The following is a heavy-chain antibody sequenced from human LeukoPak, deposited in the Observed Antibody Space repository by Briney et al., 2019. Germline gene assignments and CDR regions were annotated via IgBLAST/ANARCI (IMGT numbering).Heavy chain of an antibody. J-gene: IGHJ4*02. Sequence: PSETLSLTCTVSGGSVSSDTYYWSWSRQAPGMELEWIGYMYPSGSTHYSPSLRSRVTISVDTSKNQFSLNLSSVTAADTAVYYCARGADRAKIAYWGQGTLVLVSS. V-gene: IGHV4-61*01. CDR2: MYPSGST. CDR1: GGSVSSDTYY. CDR3: ARGADRAKIAY.